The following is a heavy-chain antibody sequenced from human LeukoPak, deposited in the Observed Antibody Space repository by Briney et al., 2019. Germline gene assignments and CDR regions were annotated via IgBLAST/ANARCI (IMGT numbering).Heavy chain of an antibody. CDR3: TTPYYYDSRGYED. CDR1: GFTFSNAW. Sequence: GGSLRLSCAASGFTFSNAWMSWVRQAPGKGLEWVGRINTKTDGGTTDYAAPVKGRLTISRDDSKNTRYLQMNSLKTDDTAVYYCTTPYYYDSRGYEDWGQGTLVTVSS. J-gene: IGHJ4*02. CDR2: INTKTDGGTT. D-gene: IGHD3-22*01. V-gene: IGHV3-15*01.